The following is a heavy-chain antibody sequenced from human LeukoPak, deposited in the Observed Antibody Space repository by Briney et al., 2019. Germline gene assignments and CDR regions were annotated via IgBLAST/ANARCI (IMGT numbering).Heavy chain of an antibody. CDR3: ARAPPSYCSSTSCYVDWFDP. J-gene: IGHJ5*02. V-gene: IGHV1-2*02. CDR1: GYTFTGYY. Sequence: APVKVSCKASGYTFTGYYMHWVRQAPGQGLEWMGWINPNSGGTNYAQKFQGRVTMTRDTSISTAYMELSRLRSDDTAVYYCARAPPSYCSSTSCYVDWFDPWGQGTLVTVSS. D-gene: IGHD2-2*01. CDR2: INPNSGGT.